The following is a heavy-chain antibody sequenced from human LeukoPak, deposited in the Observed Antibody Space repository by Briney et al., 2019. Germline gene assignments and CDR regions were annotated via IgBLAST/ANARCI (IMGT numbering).Heavy chain of an antibody. D-gene: IGHD2-15*01. CDR1: GGSISSYY. CDR2: IYYSGST. J-gene: IGHJ4*02. Sequence: SETLSLTCTVSGGSISSYYWRWIRQPPGKGLEWIGYIYYSGSTNYNPSLKSRVTISVDTSKNQFSLKLSSVTAADTAVYYCARHGGGYCSGGSCYPGDYFDYWGQGTLVTVSS. CDR3: ARHGGGYCSGGSCYPGDYFDY. V-gene: IGHV4-59*08.